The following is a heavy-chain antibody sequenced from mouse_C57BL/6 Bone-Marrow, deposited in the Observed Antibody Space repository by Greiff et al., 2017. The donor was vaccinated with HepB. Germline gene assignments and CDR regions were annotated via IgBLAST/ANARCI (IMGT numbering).Heavy chain of an antibody. CDR1: GYTFTSYG. D-gene: IGHD2-2*01. J-gene: IGHJ2*01. Sequence: QVHVKQSGAELARPGASVKLSCKASGYTFTSYGISWVKQRTGQGLEWIGEIYPRSGNTYYNEKFKGKATLTADKSSSTAYMELRSLTSEDSAVYFCARRDLGTMVVDYWGQGTTLTVSS. CDR3: ARRDLGTMVVDY. V-gene: IGHV1-81*01. CDR2: IYPRSGNT.